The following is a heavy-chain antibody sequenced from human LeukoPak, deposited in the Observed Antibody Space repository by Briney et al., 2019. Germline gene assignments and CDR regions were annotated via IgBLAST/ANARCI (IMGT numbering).Heavy chain of an antibody. CDR1: GYTFTSYG. CDR2: ISAYNGNT. CDR3: ARDTHDILTAGAMPHYYYGMDV. Sequence: ASVKVSCKASGYTFTSYGISWVRQAPGQGLEWMGWISAYNGNTNYAQKLQGRVTMTTDTSTSTAYMELRSLRSDDTAVYYCARDTHDILTAGAMPHYYYGMDVWGQGTTVTVSS. J-gene: IGHJ6*02. V-gene: IGHV1-18*01. D-gene: IGHD3-9*01.